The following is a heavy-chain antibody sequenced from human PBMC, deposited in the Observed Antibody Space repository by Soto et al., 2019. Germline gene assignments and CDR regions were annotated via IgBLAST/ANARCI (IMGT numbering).Heavy chain of an antibody. CDR3: ARRYGYYLDY. CDR1: GGSISSYY. J-gene: IGHJ4*02. Sequence: PSETLSLTSTVSGGSISSYYWGWIRQPQGKGLEWIGYIYYSGSTNYNPSLKSRVTISVDTSKNQLSLKLSSVTAADTAVYYGARRYGYYLDYWGQGTMVTVSS. D-gene: IGHD4-17*01. V-gene: IGHV4-59*08. CDR2: IYYSGST.